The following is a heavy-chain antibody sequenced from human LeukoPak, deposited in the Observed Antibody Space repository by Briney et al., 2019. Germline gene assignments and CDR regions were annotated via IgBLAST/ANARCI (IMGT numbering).Heavy chain of an antibody. Sequence: GRSLRLSCAASGFTFSSYAMHWVRQAPGKGLEWLAVISYDTSNKYYADSVKGRFTISRDNSKNTLYLQMNSLRTDDTAVYYCTRDPLSSSQRGYFDYWGQGTLVTASS. V-gene: IGHV3-30-3*01. CDR2: ISYDTSNK. J-gene: IGHJ4*02. CDR1: GFTFSSYA. D-gene: IGHD6-13*01. CDR3: TRDPLSSSQRGYFDY.